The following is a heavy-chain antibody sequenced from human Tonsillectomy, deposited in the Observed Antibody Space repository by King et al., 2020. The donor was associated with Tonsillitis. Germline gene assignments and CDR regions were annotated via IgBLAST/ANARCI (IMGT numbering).Heavy chain of an antibody. CDR1: GYTFTSYG. D-gene: IGHD3-22*01. CDR2: ISAYNGNT. CDR3: ARVDYYGSRGYYPTVDY. Sequence: VQLVESGAEVKKPGASVKVSCKASGYTFTSYGISWVRQAPGQGLEWMGWISAYNGNTNYAQKLQGRVTMATDTSTSTAYMELRSLRSDDTAVYYCARVDYYGSRGYYPTVDYWGQGTLVTVSS. V-gene: IGHV1-18*04. J-gene: IGHJ4*02.